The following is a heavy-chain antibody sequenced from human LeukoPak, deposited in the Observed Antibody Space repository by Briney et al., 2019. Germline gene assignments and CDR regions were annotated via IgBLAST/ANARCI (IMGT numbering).Heavy chain of an antibody. D-gene: IGHD1-1*01. Sequence: GGSLRLSCAASGFTFSSYAMHWVRQAPGKGLEWVAVISYDGSNKYYADSVKGRFTISRDNSKNTLYLQMNSLRAEDTAVYYCARDRVIRVRPSYYFDYWGQGTLVTVSS. CDR2: ISYDGSNK. CDR1: GFTFSSYA. J-gene: IGHJ4*02. CDR3: ARDRVIRVRPSYYFDY. V-gene: IGHV3-30-3*01.